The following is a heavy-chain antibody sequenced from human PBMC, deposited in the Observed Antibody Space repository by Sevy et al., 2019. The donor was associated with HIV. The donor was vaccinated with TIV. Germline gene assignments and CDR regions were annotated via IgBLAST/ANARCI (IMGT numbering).Heavy chain of an antibody. CDR3: ARDRGHPNGRLGAFDI. D-gene: IGHD1-26*01. CDR2: ISSSSSSYI. J-gene: IGHJ3*02. Sequence: GGSLRLSCAASGFTFSSYSMNWVRQAPGKGLEWVSSISSSSSSYIYYADSVKGRFTIHRDNAKNALYLQMNSLRAEDTAVYYCARDRGHPNGRLGAFDIWGQGTMVTVSS. CDR1: GFTFSSYS. V-gene: IGHV3-21*01.